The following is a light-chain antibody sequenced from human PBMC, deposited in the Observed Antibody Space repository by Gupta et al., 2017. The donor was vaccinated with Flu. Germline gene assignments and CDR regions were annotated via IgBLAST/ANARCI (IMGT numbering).Light chain of an antibody. Sequence: QSVLTQPPSPSGTPGQRVTISCSGGFSNIGSNTVNWYQQLPGTAPRLLIYSSDQRPSGVPDRFSGSKSGTSASLAISGLQSEDEADYYCAAWDDGLGGHVIFGGGTKLTVL. CDR1: FSNIGSNT. CDR3: AAWDDGLGGHVI. J-gene: IGLJ2*01. V-gene: IGLV1-44*01. CDR2: SSD.